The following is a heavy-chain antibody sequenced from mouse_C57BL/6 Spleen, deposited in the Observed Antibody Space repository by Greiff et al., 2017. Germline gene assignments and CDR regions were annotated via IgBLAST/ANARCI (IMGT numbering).Heavy chain of an antibody. J-gene: IGHJ4*01. CDR3: ARHRGLRRPYAMDY. CDR1: GFSLTSYG. D-gene: IGHD2-4*01. CDR2: IWSDGST. Sequence: VKLMESGPGLVAPSQSLSITCTVSGFSLTSYGVHWVRQPPGKGLEWLVVIWSDGSTTYNSALKSRLSISKDNSKSQVFLKMNSLQTDDTAMYYCARHRGLRRPYAMDYWGQGTSVTVSS. V-gene: IGHV2-6-1*01.